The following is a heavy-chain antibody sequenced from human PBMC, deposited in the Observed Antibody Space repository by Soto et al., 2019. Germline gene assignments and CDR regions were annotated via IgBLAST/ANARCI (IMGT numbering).Heavy chain of an antibody. V-gene: IGHV3-21*01. CDR2: ISSSSSYI. CDR3: ARDLKTTFDY. Sequence: GGSLRLSCAASGFTFGSYSMNWVRQAPGKGLEWVSSISSSSSYIYYADSVKGRFTISRDSAKNSLYLQMNSLRAEDTAVYYCARDLKTTFDYWGQGTLVTVSS. J-gene: IGHJ4*02. CDR1: GFTFGSYS. D-gene: IGHD4-17*01.